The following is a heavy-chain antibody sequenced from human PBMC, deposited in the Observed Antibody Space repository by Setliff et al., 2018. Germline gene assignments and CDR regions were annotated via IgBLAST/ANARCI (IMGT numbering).Heavy chain of an antibody. CDR3: ARASRFGTIRYRGDYYMDV. V-gene: IGHV7-4-1*02. CDR2: INTNTGNP. D-gene: IGHD3-10*01. Sequence: ASVKVSCKASGYTFTTYAISWMRQAPGQGLEYMGWINTNTGNPSYAQGFTGRFVFSLDTSVSTAYLQVSSLKAEDTAVYYCARASRFGTIRYRGDYYMDVWGKGITVTVSS. J-gene: IGHJ6*03. CDR1: GYTFTTYA.